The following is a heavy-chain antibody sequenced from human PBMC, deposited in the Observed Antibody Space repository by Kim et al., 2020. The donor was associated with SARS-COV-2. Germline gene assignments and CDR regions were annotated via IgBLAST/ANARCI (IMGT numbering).Heavy chain of an antibody. Sequence: GGSLRLSCAASGFTFSSYGMHWVRQAPGKGLEWVAVISYDGSNKYYADSVKGRFTISRDNSKNTLYLQMNSLRAEDTAVYYCAKGSRAYNWNYAAEYFQ. CDR2: ISYDGSNK. D-gene: IGHD1-7*01. J-gene: IGHJ1*01. V-gene: IGHV3-30*18. CDR3: AKGSRAYNWNYAAEYFQ. CDR1: GFTFSSYG.